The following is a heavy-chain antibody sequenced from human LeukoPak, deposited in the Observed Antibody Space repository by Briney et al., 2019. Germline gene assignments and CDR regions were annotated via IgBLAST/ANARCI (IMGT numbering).Heavy chain of an antibody. D-gene: IGHD2-2*01. CDR2: IYHSGST. Sequence: PSQTLSLTCAVSGGSISSGGYSWSWIRQPPGKGLEWIGYIYHSGSTYYNPSLKSRVTISVDRSKNQFTLKLSSVTAADTAVYYCARAVCSSTSCSYYYYGMDVWGQGTTVTVSS. V-gene: IGHV4-30-2*01. CDR1: GGSISSGGYS. J-gene: IGHJ6*02. CDR3: ARAVCSSTSCSYYYYGMDV.